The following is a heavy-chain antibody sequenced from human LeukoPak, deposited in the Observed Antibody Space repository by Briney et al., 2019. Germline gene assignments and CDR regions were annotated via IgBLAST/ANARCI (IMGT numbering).Heavy chain of an antibody. V-gene: IGHV3-30*04. D-gene: IGHD3-10*01. CDR1: GFSFSSYA. J-gene: IGHJ4*02. CDR3: ASIYGSGSDRHGSDY. Sequence: PGRSLRLSCAAFGFSFSSYAMHWVRQAPGKGLEWVAVISYDGSNKFYADSVKGGFTITGDNSRNTLYLQMNRMRAEEAAVYCWASIYGSGSDRHGSDYWGQGTLVTVSS. CDR2: ISYDGSNK.